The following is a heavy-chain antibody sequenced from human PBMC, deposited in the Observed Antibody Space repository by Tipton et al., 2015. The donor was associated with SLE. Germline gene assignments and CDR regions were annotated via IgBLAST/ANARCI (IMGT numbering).Heavy chain of an antibody. CDR2: IYYSGST. Sequence: LRLSCTVSGASISSHYWGWIRQSPGKGLEWIGYIYYSGSTNYNPSLKSRVTISVDTSKNQFSLKLSSVTAADTAVYYCARVPAVYYYYMDVWGKGTTVTVSS. D-gene: IGHD2-2*01. V-gene: IGHV4-59*11. CDR3: ARVPAVYYYYMDV. CDR1: GASISSHY. J-gene: IGHJ6*03.